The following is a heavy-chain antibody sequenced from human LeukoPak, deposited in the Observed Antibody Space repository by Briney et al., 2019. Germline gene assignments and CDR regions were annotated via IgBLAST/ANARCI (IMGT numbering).Heavy chain of an antibody. CDR2: ISSSGSTI. CDR1: GFTFSSYE. D-gene: IGHD6-13*01. J-gene: IGHJ6*04. V-gene: IGHV3-48*03. CDR3: ARERYSSSWYYYYGMDV. Sequence: GGALRLSCAASGFTFSSYEMNWVRQAPGKGREGGSYISSSGSTIYYAESVKGGFTICRENAKNSLYLQLNSLRAEDTAVYYCARERYSSSWYYYYGMDVWGKGPTVTVSS.